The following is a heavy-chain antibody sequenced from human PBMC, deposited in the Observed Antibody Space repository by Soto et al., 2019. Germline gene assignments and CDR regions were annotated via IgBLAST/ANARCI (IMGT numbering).Heavy chain of an antibody. V-gene: IGHV4-59*08. Sequence: QVQLQESGPGLVKPSETLSLTCIVSGGAITTYHWSWTRQPPGKGLEWIGYIYNSGSTNYNPSLKSRVTISVDTSKNQFSLKLSSVTAAATAVYYCARHGAPYGRADDAFHIWGQGTMVTVSS. J-gene: IGHJ3*02. CDR2: IYNSGST. D-gene: IGHD4-17*01. CDR3: ARHGAPYGRADDAFHI. CDR1: GGAITTYH.